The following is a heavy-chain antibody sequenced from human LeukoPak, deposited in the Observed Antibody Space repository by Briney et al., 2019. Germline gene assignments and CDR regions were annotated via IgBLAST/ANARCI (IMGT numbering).Heavy chain of an antibody. V-gene: IGHV3-23*01. D-gene: IGHD3-10*01. CDR2: ISGSGGST. J-gene: IGHJ6*02. Sequence: GSLRLSCAASGFTFSSYAMSWVRQAPGKGLEWVSAISGSGGSTYYADSVKGRFTISRDNSKNTPYLQMNSLRAEDTAVYYCAHFGSYYYYYGMDVWGRGTTVTVSS. CDR3: AHFGSYYYYYGMDV. CDR1: GFTFSSYA.